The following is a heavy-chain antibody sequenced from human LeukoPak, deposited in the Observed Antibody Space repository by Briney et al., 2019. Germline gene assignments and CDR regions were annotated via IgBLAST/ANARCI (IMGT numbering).Heavy chain of an antibody. V-gene: IGHV3-23*01. CDR1: GFMFSSYA. Sequence: PGGSLRLSCAASGFMFSSYAMNWVRQVPGKGLEWASTISNTGASTYYADSVKGRFTISRDNPKNTLYLQMDSLYYCARGDFGVVRPFDFWGQGTLVTVSS. D-gene: IGHD3-3*01. J-gene: IGHJ4*02. CDR3: VRPFDF. CDR2: ISNTGAST.